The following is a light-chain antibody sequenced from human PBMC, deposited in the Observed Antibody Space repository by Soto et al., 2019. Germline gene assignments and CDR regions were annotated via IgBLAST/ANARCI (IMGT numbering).Light chain of an antibody. CDR1: SSDVGGYNY. CDR3: SSYASSGSVV. CDR2: DVT. Sequence: QSVLTQPASVSGSLGQSITISCTGTSSDVGGYNYVSWYQQHPGRAPKLMIYDVTNRPSGVSDRLSGSKSGNTASLTISGLQAEDEADYYCSSYASSGSVVFGGGTKLTVL. V-gene: IGLV2-14*03. J-gene: IGLJ2*01.